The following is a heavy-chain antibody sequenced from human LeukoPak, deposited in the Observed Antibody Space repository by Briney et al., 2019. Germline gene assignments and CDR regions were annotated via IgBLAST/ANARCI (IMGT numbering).Heavy chain of an antibody. CDR3: ARDPSTRYYTDY. V-gene: IGHV1-2*02. J-gene: IGHJ4*02. D-gene: IGHD2-2*01. CDR2: INPNSGGT. Sequence: ASVKVSCKASGYTFTGYYMHWVRQAPGQGLEWMGWINPNSGGTNYAQKFQGRVTMTRDTSISTAYMELSRLRSDDTAVYYCARDPSTRYYTDYWGQGTLVTVSS. CDR1: GYTFTGYY.